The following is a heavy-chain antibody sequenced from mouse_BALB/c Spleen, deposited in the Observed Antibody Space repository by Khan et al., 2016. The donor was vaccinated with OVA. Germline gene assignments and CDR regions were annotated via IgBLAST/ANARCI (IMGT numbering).Heavy chain of an antibody. D-gene: IGHD2-5*01. J-gene: IGHJ3*01. CDR1: GFNIKDTY. CDR3: ATLDSNTFPY. Sequence: VQLKESGAELVRPGASVKLSCTASGFNIKDTYMHWVKQRPEQGLEWIGRIDPSNGDTKYDPNFQDKATLPTDTSSNTAYLQLSSLTSEDTAVYYCATLDSNTFPYGGRGTLVTVSA. V-gene: IGHV14-3*02. CDR2: IDPSNGDT.